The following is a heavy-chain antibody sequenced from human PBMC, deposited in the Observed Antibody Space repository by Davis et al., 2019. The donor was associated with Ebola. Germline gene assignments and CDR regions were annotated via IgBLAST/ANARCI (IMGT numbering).Heavy chain of an antibody. D-gene: IGHD3-10*01. V-gene: IGHV1-18*01. J-gene: IGHJ5*02. CDR2: ISAYNGNT. CDR1: GGTFSSYA. CDR3: ARDLGMVQEANWFDP. Sequence: ASVKVSCKAPGGTFSSYAISWVRQAPGQGLEWMGWISAYNGNTNYAQKLQGRVTMTTDTSTSTAYMELRSLRSDDTAVYYCARDLGMVQEANWFDPWGQGTLVTVSS.